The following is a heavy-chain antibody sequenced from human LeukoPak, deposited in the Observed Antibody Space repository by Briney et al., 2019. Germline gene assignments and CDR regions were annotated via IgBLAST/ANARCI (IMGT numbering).Heavy chain of an antibody. CDR3: ARVIYSYGSFDY. CDR1: GFTFSSHW. CDR2: IKQDGSEK. V-gene: IGHV3-7*01. Sequence: GGSLRLSCAASGFTFSSHWMSWVRQAPGKGLEWVASIKQDGSEKYYVDSVKGRFTISRDNAKNSLYLQMNSLRAEDTAVYYCARVIYSYGSFDYWGQGTLVTVSS. J-gene: IGHJ4*02. D-gene: IGHD5-18*01.